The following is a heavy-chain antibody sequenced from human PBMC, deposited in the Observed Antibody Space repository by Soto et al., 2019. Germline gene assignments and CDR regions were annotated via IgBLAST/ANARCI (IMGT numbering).Heavy chain of an antibody. V-gene: IGHV3-23*01. Sequence: GGSLRLSCAASGFTFSSYAMSWVRQAPGKGLEWVSAISGSGGSTYYADSVKGRFTISRDNSKNTLYLQMNSLRAEDTAVYYCAKEGYYDFWSGYLGYFDYWGQGTLVTVSS. CDR3: AKEGYYDFWSGYLGYFDY. CDR2: ISGSGGST. D-gene: IGHD3-3*01. J-gene: IGHJ4*02. CDR1: GFTFSSYA.